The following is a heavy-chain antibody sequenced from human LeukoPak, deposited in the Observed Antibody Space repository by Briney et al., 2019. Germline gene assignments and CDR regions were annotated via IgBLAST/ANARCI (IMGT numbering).Heavy chain of an antibody. J-gene: IGHJ4*02. CDR3: AASVGDYYGSGSFNY. Sequence: SETLSLTCTVSVGSISSSSYYWGWVRQPPGEGLEWIGSIYYSGSTYYNPSLKSRVTISVDTSKNQFSLKLSSVTAADTAVYYCAASVGDYYGSGSFNYWGQGTLVTVSS. D-gene: IGHD3-10*01. CDR2: IYYSGST. V-gene: IGHV4-39*07. CDR1: VGSISSSSYY.